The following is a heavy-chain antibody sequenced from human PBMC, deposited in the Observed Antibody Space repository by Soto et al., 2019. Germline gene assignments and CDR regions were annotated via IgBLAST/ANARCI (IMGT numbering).Heavy chain of an antibody. J-gene: IGHJ4*02. D-gene: IGHD1-26*01. CDR1: GLTFSGSA. V-gene: IGHV3-73*01. Sequence: PGGSLRLSCAASGLTFSGSAMHWVRQASGKGLEWVGRIRSKANSYATAYAASVKGRFTISRDDSKNTAYLQMNSLKTEDTAVYYCTSSLYSGSSATFDYWGQGTLVTVSS. CDR3: TSSLYSGSSATFDY. CDR2: IRSKANSYAT.